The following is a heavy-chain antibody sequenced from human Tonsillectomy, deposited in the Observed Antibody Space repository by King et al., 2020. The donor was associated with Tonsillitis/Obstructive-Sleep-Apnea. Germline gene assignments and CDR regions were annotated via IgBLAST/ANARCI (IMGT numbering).Heavy chain of an antibody. CDR3: AREEFSNTYMDV. J-gene: IGHJ6*03. D-gene: IGHD3-3*01. Sequence: QLVQSGAEVKKPGASVKVSCKASGYTFTTYYMHWVRQAPGQGLEWMGIINPSDSSTSYAQKFQGRVTMTRDTSTSTVYMELSSLRSEDTAVYYCAREEFSNTYMDVWGKETTVTVSS. V-gene: IGHV1-46*01. CDR2: INPSDSST. CDR1: GYTFTTYY.